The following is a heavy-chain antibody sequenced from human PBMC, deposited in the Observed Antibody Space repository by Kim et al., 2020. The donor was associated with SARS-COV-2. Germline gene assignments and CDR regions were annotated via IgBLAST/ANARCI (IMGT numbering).Heavy chain of an antibody. CDR1: GYSFTSYA. CDR2: IDTKTGKP. V-gene: IGHV7-4-1*02. CDR3: AGAYKDDDDYFDQ. D-gene: IGHD3-16*01. J-gene: IGHJ5*02. Sequence: ASVKVSCKASGYSFTSYAMNWVRQAPGRGLEWMGWIDTKTGKPTYAQDFLGRFVFSLDTSVNTAYLQISSLKADDTAVYFCAGAYKDDDDYFDQWGQGTLVTVSS.